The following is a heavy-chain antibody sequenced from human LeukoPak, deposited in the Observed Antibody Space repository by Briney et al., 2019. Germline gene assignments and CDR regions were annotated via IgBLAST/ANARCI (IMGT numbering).Heavy chain of an antibody. CDR3: AKVNLVVPAAIGRRRRIQTNDY. CDR2: IKQDGSEK. J-gene: IGHJ4*02. Sequence: GGSLRLSCAASGFTFSSYWMSWVRQAPGKGLEWVANIKQDGSEKYYVDSVKGRFTISRDNSKNTLYLQMNSLRAEDTAVYYCAKVNLVVPAAIGRRRRIQTNDYWGQGTLVTVSS. D-gene: IGHD2-2*01. V-gene: IGHV3-7*03. CDR1: GFTFSSYW.